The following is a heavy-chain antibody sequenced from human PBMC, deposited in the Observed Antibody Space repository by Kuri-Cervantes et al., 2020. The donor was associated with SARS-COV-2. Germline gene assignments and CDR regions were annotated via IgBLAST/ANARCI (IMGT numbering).Heavy chain of an antibody. CDR1: GYTLTEYS. D-gene: IGHD1-26*01. CDR3: ATARFQWELLPLSS. J-gene: IGHJ5*02. CDR2: FDPEDGET. Sequence: ASVKVSCKVSGYTLTEYSMHWVRQAPGEGLEWMGGFDPEDGETIYAQKFQGRVTMTEDKSTDTVYMELSSLVSEDTAVYYCATARFQWELLPLSSWGQGTLVTVSS. V-gene: IGHV1-24*01.